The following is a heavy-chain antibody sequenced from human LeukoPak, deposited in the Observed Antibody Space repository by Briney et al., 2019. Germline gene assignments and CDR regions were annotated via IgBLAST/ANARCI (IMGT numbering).Heavy chain of an antibody. D-gene: IGHD3-10*01. V-gene: IGHV4-31*03. Sequence: PSQTLSLTCTVSGGSISSGGYYWSWIRQHPGKGLEWIGYIYYSGSTYYNPSLKSRVTISVDTSKNQFSLKLSSVTAADTAVYYCARNGVNGSGSHFDYWGQGTLVTVSS. CDR3: ARNGVNGSGSHFDY. J-gene: IGHJ4*02. CDR2: IYYSGST. CDR1: GGSISSGGYY.